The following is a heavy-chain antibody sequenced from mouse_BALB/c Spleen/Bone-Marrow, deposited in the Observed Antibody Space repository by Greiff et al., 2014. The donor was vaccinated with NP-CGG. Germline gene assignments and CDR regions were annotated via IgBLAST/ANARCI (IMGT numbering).Heavy chain of an antibody. Sequence: VQLKESGPELVKPGASMKISCKASGYSFTGYTMSWVKQSHGKNLEWIGLINPYNGGTSYNQKFKGKATLTVDKSSSTAYMELLSLASEDSAVYYCARGSFYDGYYEGYAMDYWGQGTSVTVSS. CDR2: INPYNGGT. D-gene: IGHD2-3*01. CDR3: ARGSFYDGYYEGYAMDY. J-gene: IGHJ4*01. V-gene: IGHV1-18*01. CDR1: GYSFTGYT.